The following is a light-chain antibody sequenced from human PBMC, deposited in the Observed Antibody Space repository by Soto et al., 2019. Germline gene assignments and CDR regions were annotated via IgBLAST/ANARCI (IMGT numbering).Light chain of an antibody. CDR2: GAS. J-gene: IGKJ1*01. V-gene: IGKV1-39*01. CDR1: QSISSY. CDR3: HQSYSTWT. Sequence: DIQMTQSPSSLSASVGDRVTITCRASQSISSYLNWYQQKPGKAPKLLMYGASSLQSGVPSRFSGSGSGKDFILTISSPQPEDFATYYCHQSYSTWTFGQGTKVEIK.